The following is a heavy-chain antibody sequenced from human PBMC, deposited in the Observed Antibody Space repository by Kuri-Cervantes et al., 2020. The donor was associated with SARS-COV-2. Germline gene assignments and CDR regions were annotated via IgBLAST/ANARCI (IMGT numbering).Heavy chain of an antibody. CDR3: ARDGYCSSSSCSSSHFDS. CDR1: GGSISSGSYY. V-gene: IGHV4-61*02. D-gene: IGHD2-2*01. CDR2: IYSSGNT. J-gene: IGHJ4*02. Sequence: LRLSCTVSGGSISSGSYYWSWIRQPAGKGLEWIGRIYSSGNTNYNPSLKSRATISVDTSKNQFSLKPRSVTAADTAVYYCARDGYCSSSSCSSSHFDSWGQGTPVTVSS.